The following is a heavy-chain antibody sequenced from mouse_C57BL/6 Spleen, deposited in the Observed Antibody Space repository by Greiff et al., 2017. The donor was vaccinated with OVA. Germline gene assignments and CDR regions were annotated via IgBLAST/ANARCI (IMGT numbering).Heavy chain of an antibody. Sequence: VQLQQPGAELVRPGASVKLSCTASGYNFKDYYMHWVKQRPEQGLEWIGWIDPENGDTEYASKFQGKATLTVDTSSNTAYLQLSSLTSEDTAVYYCASQPFVTTVVGYFDVWGTGTTVTVSS. CDR2: IDPENGDT. CDR3: ASQPFVTTVVGYFDV. J-gene: IGHJ1*03. D-gene: IGHD1-1*01. CDR1: GYNFKDYY. V-gene: IGHV14-4*01.